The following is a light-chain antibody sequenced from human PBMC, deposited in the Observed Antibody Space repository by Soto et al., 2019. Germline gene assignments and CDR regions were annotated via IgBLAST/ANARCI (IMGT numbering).Light chain of an antibody. V-gene: IGKV1D-13*01. J-gene: IGKJ5*01. CDR2: DAS. Sequence: AIQLTQSPSSLSASVGDRVTITRRASQGISSALAWYQQTPGKAPKILIYDASSLESGVPSRFRGSGSGTDCTLPISRLQPEDFETYYCQQFNNYPLTFGQGTRLEIK. CDR1: QGISSA. CDR3: QQFNNYPLT.